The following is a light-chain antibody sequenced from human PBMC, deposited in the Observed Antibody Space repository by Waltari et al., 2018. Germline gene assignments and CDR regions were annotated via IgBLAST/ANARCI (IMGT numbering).Light chain of an antibody. CDR1: QTITSH. J-gene: IGKJ1*01. V-gene: IGKV3D-15*01. Sequence: DIVMTQSPATLSVSLGESVTLSCRASQTITSHSAWYTSNFARYQQKTAQPPSLLLSGASSMAAGVPARFSGSVSVTEFTLTISALQSEDCAVYYCQHDHNWPRTFGQGTRVELK. CDR3: QHDHNWPRT. CDR2: GAS.